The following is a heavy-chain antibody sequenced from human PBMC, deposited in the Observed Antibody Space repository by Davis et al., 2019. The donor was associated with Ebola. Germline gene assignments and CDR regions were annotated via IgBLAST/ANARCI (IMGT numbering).Heavy chain of an antibody. CDR1: GFTFSSYD. V-gene: IGHV3-13*01. J-gene: IGHJ3*02. CDR3: ARHSSGWYADAFDI. Sequence: GESLKISCAASGFTFSSYDMHWVRQATGKGLEWVSAIGTAGDTYYPGSVKGRFTISRENAKNSLYLQMNSLRAEDTAVYYCARHSSGWYADAFDIWGQGTMVTVSS. CDR2: IGTAGDT. D-gene: IGHD6-19*01.